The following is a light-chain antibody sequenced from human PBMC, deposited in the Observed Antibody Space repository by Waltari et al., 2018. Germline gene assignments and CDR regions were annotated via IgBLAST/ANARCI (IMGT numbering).Light chain of an antibody. CDR3: AAWDDSLNGHWV. J-gene: IGLJ3*02. CDR1: ASRIGTNV. V-gene: IGLV1-44*01. Sequence: QSVLSQPPSAPGTPGQRVTLCCAGPASRIGTNVVNWCQQAPGKAPKLLIYRSDLRPSGVPARFSASKSGTSASLAISGLQSEDEADYYCAAWDDSLNGHWVFGGGTKVTV. CDR2: RSD.